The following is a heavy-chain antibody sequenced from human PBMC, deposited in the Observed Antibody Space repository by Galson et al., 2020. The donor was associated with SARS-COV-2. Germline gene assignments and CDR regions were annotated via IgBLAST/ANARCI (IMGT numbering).Heavy chain of an antibody. D-gene: IGHD6-6*01. V-gene: IGHV3-30*01. J-gene: IGHJ4*02. CDR2: ISYDGSNK. CDR1: GFTFSSYA. Sequence: GGSLRLSCAASGFTFSSYAMHLVRQAPGKGLEWVAVISYDGSNKYYADSVKGRFTISRDNSKNTLYLQMNSLRAEDTAVYYCARAGLAARPIDYWGQGTLVTVAS. CDR3: ARAGLAARPIDY.